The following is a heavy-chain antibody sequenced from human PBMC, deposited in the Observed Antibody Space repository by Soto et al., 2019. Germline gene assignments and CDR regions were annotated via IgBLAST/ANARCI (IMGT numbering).Heavy chain of an antibody. V-gene: IGHV4-30-4*01. CDR1: GGSISSGDYY. J-gene: IGHJ4*02. CDR2: IYYSGST. D-gene: IGHD3-22*01. CDR3: ARGRYYDSSGYYGY. Sequence: SETLSLTCTVSGGSISSGDYYWSWIRQPPGKGLEWIGYIYYSGSTYYNPSLKSRVTISVDTSKNQFSLRLSSVAAADTAVYYCARGRYYDSSGYYGYWGQGTLVTVSS.